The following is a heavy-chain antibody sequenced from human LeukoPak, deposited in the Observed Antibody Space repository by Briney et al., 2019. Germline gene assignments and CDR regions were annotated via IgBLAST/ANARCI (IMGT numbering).Heavy chain of an antibody. V-gene: IGHV3-21*04. D-gene: IGHD3-10*01. Sequence: GGSLRLSCAASGFTFSRYTMNWVRQAPGKGLEWVSSITSISIYKYHADSLKGRFTISRDNAKNSLYLQMNSLRADDTAVYYCARELRVRGVFVSDYWGQGTLVTVSS. CDR1: GFTFSRYT. CDR3: ARELRVRGVFVSDY. J-gene: IGHJ4*02. CDR2: ITSISIYK.